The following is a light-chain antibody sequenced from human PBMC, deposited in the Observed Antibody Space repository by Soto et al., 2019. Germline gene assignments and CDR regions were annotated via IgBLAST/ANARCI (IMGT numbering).Light chain of an antibody. Sequence: QSVLTQPPSASGTPGQRVTISCSGSSSTIGSKTLNWYQQVPGSAPKLLIYTTNQRPSGVPDRFSGSKSGTSASLVISGLQSEDEADYYCSSYAVKKNFVVFGSGTKLTVL. CDR1: SSTIGSKT. V-gene: IGLV1-44*01. J-gene: IGLJ1*01. CDR3: SSYAVKKNFVV. CDR2: TTN.